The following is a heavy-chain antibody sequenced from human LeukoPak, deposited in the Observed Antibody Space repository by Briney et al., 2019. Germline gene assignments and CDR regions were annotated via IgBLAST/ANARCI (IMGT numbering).Heavy chain of an antibody. CDR3: ARDWAYSGSSGFDY. CDR1: GFTFSSYS. D-gene: IGHD1-26*01. V-gene: IGHV3-21*01. CDR2: ISSSSSYI. Sequence: GGSLRLSCAASGFTFSSYSMNWVRQAPRKGLEWVSSISSSSSYIYYADSVKGRFTISRDNAKNSLYLQMNSLRAEDTAVYYCARDWAYSGSSGFDYWGQGTLVTVSS. J-gene: IGHJ4*02.